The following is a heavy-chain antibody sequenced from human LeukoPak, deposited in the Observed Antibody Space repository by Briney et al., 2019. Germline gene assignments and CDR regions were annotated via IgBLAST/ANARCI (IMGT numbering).Heavy chain of an antibody. CDR2: IYYSGST. CDR3: ARLKEDVQL. D-gene: IGHD6-13*01. CDR1: GGSISSSSYY. V-gene: IGHV4-39*01. J-gene: IGHJ4*02. Sequence: SETLSLTCTVSGGSISSSSYYWGWIRQPPGKGLEWIGSIYYSGSTCYNPSLKSRVTISVDTSKNQFSLKLSSVTAADTAVYYCARLKEDVQLWGQGTLVTVSS.